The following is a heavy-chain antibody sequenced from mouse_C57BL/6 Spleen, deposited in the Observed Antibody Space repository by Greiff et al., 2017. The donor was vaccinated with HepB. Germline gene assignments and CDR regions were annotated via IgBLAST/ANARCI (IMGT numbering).Heavy chain of an antibody. J-gene: IGHJ2*01. CDR3: ARREDDGYPYYFDY. Sequence: QVQLQQPGAELVKPGASVKLSCKASGYTFTSYWMQWVKQRPGQGLEWIGEIDPSDSYTNYNQKFKGKATLTVDTSSSTAYMQLSSLTSEDSAVYYCARREDDGYPYYFDYWGQGTTLTVSS. CDR2: IDPSDSYT. D-gene: IGHD2-3*01. CDR1: GYTFTSYW. V-gene: IGHV1-50*01.